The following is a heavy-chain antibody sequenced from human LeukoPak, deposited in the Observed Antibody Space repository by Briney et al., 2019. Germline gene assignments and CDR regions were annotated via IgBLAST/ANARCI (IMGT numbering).Heavy chain of an antibody. V-gene: IGHV4-34*01. CDR1: GGSFSGYY. D-gene: IGHD4-23*01. CDR2: INHSGST. Sequence: PSETLSLTCAVYGGSFSGYYWSWIRQPPGKGLEWIGEINHSGSTNYNPSLKSRVTISVDRSKNQFSLKLSSVTAADTAVYYCARGYDYGGNSGGFDYWGQGTLVTVSS. CDR3: ARGYDYGGNSGGFDY. J-gene: IGHJ4*02.